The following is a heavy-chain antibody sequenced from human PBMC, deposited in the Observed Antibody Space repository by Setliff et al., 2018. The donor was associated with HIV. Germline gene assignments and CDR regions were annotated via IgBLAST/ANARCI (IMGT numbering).Heavy chain of an antibody. V-gene: IGHV4-4*07. CDR1: GGSFSSYH. CDR3: ARVGASGVASSMDYHYYMDV. Sequence: TSETLSLTCTVSGGSFSSYHWSWIRHPAGKGLEWIGHIFASGSTKYNPSLESRVTMSVDTSRTQFSLKLRSVPAADTAVYYCARVGASGVASSMDYHYYMDVWGKGTSVTVSS. D-gene: IGHD2-2*01. J-gene: IGHJ6*03. CDR2: IFASGST.